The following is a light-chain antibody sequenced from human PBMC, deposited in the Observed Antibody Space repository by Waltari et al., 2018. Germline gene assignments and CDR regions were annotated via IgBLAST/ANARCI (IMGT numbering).Light chain of an antibody. CDR1: DIGSRE. J-gene: IGLJ3*02. CDR2: TDN. Sequence: SYDLTQPLSVSVALGQTATIACGGDDIGSREVHWYQQRPGQAPVLVMYTDNNRPSGIPERFSGSNSGNTATLTISRAQAGDEADYYCQVWDTSTALFGGGTKLTVL. CDR3: QVWDTSTAL. V-gene: IGLV3-9*01.